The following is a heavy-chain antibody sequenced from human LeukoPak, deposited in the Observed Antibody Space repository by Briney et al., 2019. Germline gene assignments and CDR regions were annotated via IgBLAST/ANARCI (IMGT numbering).Heavy chain of an antibody. J-gene: IGHJ3*02. CDR2: ISGSGGST. D-gene: IGHD3-10*01. CDR1: GFTFNTYG. CDR3: AKFGLAGSGSFHDAFDI. V-gene: IGHV3-23*01. Sequence: GGSLSLSCAASGFTFNTYGMTWVRQAPGKGLEWVSAISGSGGSTYYADSVKGRSTISRDNSKNTLYLQMNSLSAEDTAVYYCAKFGLAGSGSFHDAFDIWGQGTMVIVSS.